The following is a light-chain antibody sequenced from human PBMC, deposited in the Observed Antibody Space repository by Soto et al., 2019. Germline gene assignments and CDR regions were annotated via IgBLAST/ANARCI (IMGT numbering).Light chain of an antibody. V-gene: IGLV2-14*01. CDR1: SSDVGGYNY. Sequence: QSVLTKPASVSGSPGQSITISCTGTSSDVGGYNYVSWYQQHPGKAPKLMIYDVSNRPSGVSNRFSGSKSGNTASLTISGLQAEDEADYYCSSYTSSSTLYVVFGGWTKLTVL. J-gene: IGLJ2*01. CDR2: DVS. CDR3: SSYTSSSTLYVV.